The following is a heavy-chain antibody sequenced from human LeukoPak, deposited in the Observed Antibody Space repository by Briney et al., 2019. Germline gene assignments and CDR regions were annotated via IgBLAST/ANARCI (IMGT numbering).Heavy chain of an antibody. CDR1: GFTFGDYA. D-gene: IGHD2-15*01. V-gene: IGHV3-49*01. J-gene: IGHJ5*02. Sequence: GGSLRLSCTASGFTFGDYAMSWFRQAPGKGLEWVGFIRSKAYGGTTEYTASVKGRFTISRDDSKSIAYLQMNSLKTEDTAVYYCTRDHRIVVVNWFDPWGQGTLVTVSS. CDR2: IRSKAYGGTT. CDR3: TRDHRIVVVNWFDP.